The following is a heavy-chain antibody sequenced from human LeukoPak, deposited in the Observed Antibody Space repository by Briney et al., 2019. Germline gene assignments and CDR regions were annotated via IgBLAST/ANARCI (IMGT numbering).Heavy chain of an antibody. J-gene: IGHJ4*02. CDR2: ISYEGSTS. CDR1: GFTFSSYG. CDR3: AKEGFGNYYSAYFDY. V-gene: IGHV3-30*18. D-gene: IGHD1-26*01. Sequence: GGSLRLSCAASGFTFSSYGMQWVRQAPGKGLEWVAVISYEGSTSYYADSVKGRFTISRDNSKNTLYLQMNGLRAEDTAVYYCAKEGFGNYYSAYFDYWGQGTLVTVSS.